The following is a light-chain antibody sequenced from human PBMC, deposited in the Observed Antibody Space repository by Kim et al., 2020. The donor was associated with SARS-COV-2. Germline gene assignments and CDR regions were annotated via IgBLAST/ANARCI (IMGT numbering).Light chain of an antibody. CDR1: ILAKRY. J-gene: IGLJ3*02. Sequence: SYELTQPSSVSVSPGQTARITCSGDILAKRYIRWFQQKPGQAPLLVIYKDSERPSGIPERFSGSSSGTTVTLTISGAQVEEEADYYCYSAADNNWV. CDR2: KDS. CDR3: YSAADNNWV. V-gene: IGLV3-27*01.